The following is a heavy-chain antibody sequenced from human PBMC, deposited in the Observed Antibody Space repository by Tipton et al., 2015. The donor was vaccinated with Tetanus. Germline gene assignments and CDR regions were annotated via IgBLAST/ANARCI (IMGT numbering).Heavy chain of an antibody. CDR1: GASISSYY. V-gene: IGHV4-59*01. CDR2: THHSGST. CDR3: ARRSYCSSSRCFDAFDL. J-gene: IGHJ3*01. Sequence: TLSLTCSVSGASISSYYWNWIRQVPGKGLEWIGYTHHSGSTNYSPSLKSRVAISMDTSKNQISLKLGSVTAADTAVYYCARRSYCSSSRCFDAFDLWGQGTMVTVSS. D-gene: IGHD2-2*01.